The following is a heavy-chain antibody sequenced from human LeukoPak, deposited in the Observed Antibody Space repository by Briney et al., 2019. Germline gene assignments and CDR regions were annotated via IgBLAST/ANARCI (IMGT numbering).Heavy chain of an antibody. CDR1: GFTFSSYA. CDR3: VRDPGHYGSGSYYKVIWYYFDY. CDR2: ISYDGSDK. V-gene: IGHV3-30*04. J-gene: IGHJ4*02. D-gene: IGHD3-10*01. Sequence: TGGSLRLSCAASGFTFSSYAMHWVRQAPGKGLEWVAVISYDGSDKYYADSAKGRFTISRDNSKNTLYLQMNSLRAEDTAVYYCVRDPGHYGSGSYYKVIWYYFDYWGQGTLVTVSS.